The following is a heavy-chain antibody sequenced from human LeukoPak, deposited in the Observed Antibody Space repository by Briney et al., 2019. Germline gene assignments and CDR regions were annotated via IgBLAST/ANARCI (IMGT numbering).Heavy chain of an antibody. J-gene: IGHJ4*02. CDR1: GGSISSYY. V-gene: IGHV4-59*08. Sequence: SETLSLTCTVSGGSISSYYWSWIRQPPGKGLEWIGYIYYSGSTNYNPSLKSRVTISVDTSKNQFSLKLSSGTAADTAVYYCARLYYDFWSGYFLDYWGQGTLVTVSS. D-gene: IGHD3-3*01. CDR3: ARLYYDFWSGYFLDY. CDR2: IYYSGST.